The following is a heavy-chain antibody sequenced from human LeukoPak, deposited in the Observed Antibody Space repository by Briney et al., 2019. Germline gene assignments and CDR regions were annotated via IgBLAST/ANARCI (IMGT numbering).Heavy chain of an antibody. CDR2: ISYDGSNK. J-gene: IGHJ4*02. CDR1: GFTFSSYA. V-gene: IGHV3-30-3*01. Sequence: GGSLRLSCAASGFTFSSYAMHWVRQAPGKGLEWVAVISYDGSNKYYADSVKGRFTISRDNSKNTLYLQMNSLRAEDTAVYYCARDNLQQLVHFDYWGQGALVTVSS. CDR3: ARDNLQQLVHFDY. D-gene: IGHD6-13*01.